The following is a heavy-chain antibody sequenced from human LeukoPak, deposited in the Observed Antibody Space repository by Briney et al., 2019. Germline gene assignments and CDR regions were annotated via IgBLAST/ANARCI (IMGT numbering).Heavy chain of an antibody. J-gene: IGHJ4*02. CDR1: GFTLSSNY. CDR3: AKRTGTSGPLDY. V-gene: IGHV3-23*01. Sequence: GGSLRLSCAASGFTLSSNYTSWVRQAPGKGLEWVSAISGSGGSTYCADSVKGRFTISRDNSKNTLYLQMNSLRAEDTAVYYCAKRTGTSGPLDYWGQGTLVTVSS. D-gene: IGHD1-7*01. CDR2: ISGSGGST.